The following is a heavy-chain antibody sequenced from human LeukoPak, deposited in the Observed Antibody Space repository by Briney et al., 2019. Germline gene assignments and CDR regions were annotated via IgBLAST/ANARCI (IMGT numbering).Heavy chain of an antibody. CDR2: ILYDGSNK. Sequence: GGSLRLSCAASGFSFSNYAMHWVRQAPGKGLEWVALILYDGSNKYYVDSVKGRFAVSRDNSKSTLYLQMNGLRSEDTAVYYCARDYPFSRGGGYRENNLDQWGQGIMVTVSS. J-gene: IGHJ4*02. CDR1: GFSFSNYA. D-gene: IGHD5-12*01. CDR3: ARDYPFSRGGGYRENNLDQ. V-gene: IGHV3-30*09.